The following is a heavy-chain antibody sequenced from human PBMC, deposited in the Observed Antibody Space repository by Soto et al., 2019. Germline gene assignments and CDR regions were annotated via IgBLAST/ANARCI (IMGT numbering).Heavy chain of an antibody. J-gene: IGHJ6*02. D-gene: IGHD6-13*01. CDR2: IYYSGST. Sequence: SETLSLTCTVSGGSISSYYWSWIRQPPGKGLEWIGYIYYSGSTNYNPSLKSRVTISVDTSKNQFSLKLSSVTTADTAVYYCARDPGIAAAGHYYYYGMDVWGQGTTVTVSS. CDR1: GGSISSYY. CDR3: ARDPGIAAAGHYYYYGMDV. V-gene: IGHV4-59*01.